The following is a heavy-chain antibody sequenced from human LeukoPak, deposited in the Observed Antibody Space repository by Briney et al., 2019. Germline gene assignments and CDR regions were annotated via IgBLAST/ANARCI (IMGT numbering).Heavy chain of an antibody. Sequence: GRSPQPPYPTTGVTGNSFGMHWRRQAPGRGLEWVAVIWYDGSNKYYADSVKGRFTISRDNSKNTLYLQMNSLRAEDTAVYYCARERDQGYYGMDVWGQGTTVTVSS. V-gene: IGHV3-33*01. CDR3: ARERDQGYYGMDV. J-gene: IGHJ6*02. CDR1: GVTGNSFG. CDR2: IWYDGSNK.